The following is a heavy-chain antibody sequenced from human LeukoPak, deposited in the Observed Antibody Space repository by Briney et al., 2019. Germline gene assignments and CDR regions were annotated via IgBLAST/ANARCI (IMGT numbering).Heavy chain of an antibody. J-gene: IGHJ4*02. Sequence: PGGSLRLSCAASGFSFSNYWMHWVRQGPGKGLVWVSRINSDGNSTSYADSVKGRFTISRDNAKNTLFLQMNSLRAEDTAAYFCARGGDWVQFASHIDYWGQGTLVTVSS. CDR3: ARGGDWVQFASHIDY. D-gene: IGHD5-24*01. CDR2: INSDGNST. V-gene: IGHV3-74*01. CDR1: GFSFSNYW.